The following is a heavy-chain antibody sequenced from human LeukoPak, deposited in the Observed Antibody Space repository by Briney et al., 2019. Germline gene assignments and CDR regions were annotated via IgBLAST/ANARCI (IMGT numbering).Heavy chain of an antibody. D-gene: IGHD4-11*01. V-gene: IGHV4-34*01. J-gene: IGHJ4*02. CDR2: INHSGST. CDR3: ARRTTVTIPFGY. Sequence: SETLSLTCAVYGGSFSGYYWSWIRQPPGRGLEWSGVINHSGSTNYIPSLKSRVTISVDKSKNQFSLKLSSVTAADTAVYYCARRTTVTIPFGYWGQGTLVTVSS. CDR1: GGSFSGYY.